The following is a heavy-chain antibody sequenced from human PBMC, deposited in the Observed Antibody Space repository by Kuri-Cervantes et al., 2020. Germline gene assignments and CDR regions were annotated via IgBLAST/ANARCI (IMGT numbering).Heavy chain of an antibody. D-gene: IGHD1-26*01. J-gene: IGHJ4*02. CDR3: ARAPEWELLHYFDY. V-gene: IGHV3-33*08. CDR1: GFTFSSYG. CDR2: IWYDGSNK. Sequence: GESLKISCAASGFTFSSYGMHWVRQAPGKGLEWVAVIWYDGSNKYYADSVKGRFTISRDNSKNTLYLRMNSLRAEDTAVYYCARAPEWELLHYFDYWGQGTLVTVSS.